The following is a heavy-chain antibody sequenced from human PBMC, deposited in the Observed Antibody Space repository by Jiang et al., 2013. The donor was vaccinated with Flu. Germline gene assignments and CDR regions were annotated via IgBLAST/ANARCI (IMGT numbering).Heavy chain of an antibody. CDR2: IYYSGST. J-gene: IGHJ4*02. D-gene: IGHD3-9*01. V-gene: IGHV4-39*07. CDR1: GGSISSSSYY. Sequence: LLKPSETLSLTCTVSGGSISSSSYYWGWIRQPPGKGLEWIGSIYYSGSTYYNPSLKSRVTISVDTSKNQFSLKLSSVTAADTAVYYCARGVTYYDILTGYSDWGQGTLVTVSS. CDR3: ARGVTYYDILTGYSD.